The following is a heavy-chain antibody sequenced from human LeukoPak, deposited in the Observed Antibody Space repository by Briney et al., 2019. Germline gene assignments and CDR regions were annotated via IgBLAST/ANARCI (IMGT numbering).Heavy chain of an antibody. V-gene: IGHV1-69*13. D-gene: IGHD5-24*01. J-gene: IGHJ4*02. CDR2: VIPVFETS. Sequence: ASVKVSCKASGGTFTNFAISWVRQAPGQGLEWMGMVIPVFETSNYAQKFQGRVAITADESTSTAYMELSSLRSEDTAVYYCATPHGYSHINYIEYWGQGTLVTVSS. CDR3: ATPHGYSHINYIEY. CDR1: GGTFTNFA.